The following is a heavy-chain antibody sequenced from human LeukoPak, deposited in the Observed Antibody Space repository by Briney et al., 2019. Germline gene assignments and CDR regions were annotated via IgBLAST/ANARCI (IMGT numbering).Heavy chain of an antibody. J-gene: IGHJ4*02. CDR1: GFTFSDSY. CDR2: ISSSGGTI. D-gene: IGHD6-13*01. V-gene: IGHV3-11*04. CDR3: ARAFRDSSSWYTSHFDY. Sequence: KAGGSLRLSCAASGFTFSDSYMSWIRQVPGKGLEWISYISSSGGTIYYADSVKGRFTISRDNSKNTLYLQMNSLRAEDTAVYYCARAFRDSSSWYTSHFDYWGQGTLVTVSS.